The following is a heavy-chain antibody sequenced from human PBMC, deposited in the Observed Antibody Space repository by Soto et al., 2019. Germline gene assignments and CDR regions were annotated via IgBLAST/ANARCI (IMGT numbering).Heavy chain of an antibody. Sequence: PGKGLEWVSSISSSSSYIYYADSVKGRFTISRDNAKNSLYLQMNSLRAEDTAVYYCASTAAAGITGRDWGQGTLVTVSS. CDR2: ISSSSSYI. J-gene: IGHJ4*02. D-gene: IGHD6-13*01. V-gene: IGHV3-21*01. CDR3: ASTAAAGITGRD.